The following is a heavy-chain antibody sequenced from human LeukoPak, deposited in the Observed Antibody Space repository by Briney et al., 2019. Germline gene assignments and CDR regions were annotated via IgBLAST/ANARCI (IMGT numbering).Heavy chain of an antibody. V-gene: IGHV3-66*01. J-gene: IGHJ6*02. Sequence: GGSLRLSCAASGFTFSSYAMSWVRQAPGKGLEWVSVIYSGGSTYYADSVKGRFTISRDNSKNTLYLQMNSLRAEDTAVYYCARDRVSSGWYADYYYGMDVWGQGTTVTVSS. CDR1: GFTFSSYA. CDR2: IYSGGST. D-gene: IGHD6-19*01. CDR3: ARDRVSSGWYADYYYGMDV.